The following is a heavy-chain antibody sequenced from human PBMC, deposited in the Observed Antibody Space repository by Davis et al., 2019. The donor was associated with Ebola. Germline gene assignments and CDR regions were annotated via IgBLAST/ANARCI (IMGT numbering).Heavy chain of an antibody. CDR1: GFTLSSYW. CDR2: IKQDGSEK. V-gene: IGHV3-7*03. Sequence: GESLKISCAASGFTLSSYWIAWVRQAPGKGLQREANIKQDGSEKYHVDSVKGRFTISRDNAKNSLYLQMSSLRAEDTAVYYCARAGYYYDSSDYYKYPSWFDPWCQGTLVTVSS. D-gene: IGHD3-22*01. J-gene: IGHJ5*02. CDR3: ARAGYYYDSSDYYKYPSWFDP.